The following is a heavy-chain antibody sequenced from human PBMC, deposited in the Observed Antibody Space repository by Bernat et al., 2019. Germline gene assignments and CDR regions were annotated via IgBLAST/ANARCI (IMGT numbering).Heavy chain of an antibody. D-gene: IGHD5-18*01. V-gene: IGHV1-69*06. CDR1: GGTFSSYA. CDR2: IIPIFGTA. J-gene: IGHJ4*02. Sequence: QVQLVQSGAEVKKLGSSVKVSCKASGGTFSSYAISWVRQAPGQGLEWMGGIIPIFGTANYAQKFQGRDTITADKSTSTAYMELSSLRSEDTAVYYCARVIAPETAMSQFDYWGQGTLVTVSS. CDR3: ARVIAPETAMSQFDY.